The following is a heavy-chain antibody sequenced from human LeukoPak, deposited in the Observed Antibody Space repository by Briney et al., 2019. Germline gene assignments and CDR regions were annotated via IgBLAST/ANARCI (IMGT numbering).Heavy chain of an antibody. CDR2: IIPIFGTA. J-gene: IGHJ6*03. Sequence: SVKVSCKASGGTFSSYAISWVRQAPGQGLEWMGGIIPIFGTANYAQKFQGRVTITTDESTSTAYMELSSLRSEDTAVYYCARGRRVPGYSNYLSDYYYYYYMDVWSKGTTVTVSS. CDR1: GGTFSSYA. CDR3: ARGRRVPGYSNYLSDYYYYYYMDV. V-gene: IGHV1-69*05. D-gene: IGHD4-11*01.